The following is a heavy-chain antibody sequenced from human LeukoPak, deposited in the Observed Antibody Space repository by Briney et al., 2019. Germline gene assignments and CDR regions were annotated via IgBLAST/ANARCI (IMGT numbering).Heavy chain of an antibody. CDR2: IHYGGST. J-gene: IGHJ4*02. V-gene: IGHV4-59*01. CDR3: ACGTYYYFDY. Sequence: SETLSLTCTVSGASISSYYWSLIRQPPGKGLEWIGYIHYGGSTNYNPSLKSRVTISVDTSKNQFSLNLNSVTAADTALYYCACGTYYYFDYWGQGTLVTVSS. D-gene: IGHD1-26*01. CDR1: GASISSYY.